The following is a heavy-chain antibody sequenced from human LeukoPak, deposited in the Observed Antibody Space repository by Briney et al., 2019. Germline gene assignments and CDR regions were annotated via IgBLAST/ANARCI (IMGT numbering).Heavy chain of an antibody. D-gene: IGHD1-26*01. Sequence: ASVKVSCKASGYTFTSYAMHWVRQAPGQRLEWMGWINAGNGNTKYSQEFQGRVTITRDTSASTAYMELSSLRSEDMAVYYCARDSGSYYDYFDYWGPGTLVTVSS. CDR1: GYTFTSYA. J-gene: IGHJ4*02. CDR2: INAGNGNT. V-gene: IGHV1-3*03. CDR3: ARDSGSYYDYFDY.